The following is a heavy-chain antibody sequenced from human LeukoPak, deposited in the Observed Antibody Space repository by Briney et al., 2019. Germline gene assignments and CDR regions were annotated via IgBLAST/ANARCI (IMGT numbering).Heavy chain of an antibody. V-gene: IGHV4-59*01. CDR1: GGSISSYY. CDR3: ARDHPDYVWGSYRSNWYFDL. J-gene: IGHJ2*01. D-gene: IGHD3-16*02. CDR2: IYYSGST. Sequence: SETLSLTCTVSGGSISSYYWSWVRQPPGKGLEWIGYIYYSGSTNYNPSLKSRVTISVDTSKNQFSLKLSSVTAADTAVYYCARDHPDYVWGSYRSNWYFDLWGRGTLVTVSS.